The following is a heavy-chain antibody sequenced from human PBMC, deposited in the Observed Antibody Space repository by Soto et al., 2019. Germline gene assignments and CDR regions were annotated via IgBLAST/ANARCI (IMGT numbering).Heavy chain of an antibody. CDR3: ARSVKMATRYDY. D-gene: IGHD5-12*01. J-gene: IGHJ4*02. CDR1: GYTFTSYY. CDR2: INPSGGST. Sequence: QVQLVQSGAEVQKPGASVKVSCKASGYTFTSYYMHWVRQAPGQGLEWMGIINPSGGSTSYVQKFQGRVTMTRDRSTSTVYMELSSLRSEDADVYYCARSVKMATRYDYRGQGTLGTGPS. V-gene: IGHV1-46*01.